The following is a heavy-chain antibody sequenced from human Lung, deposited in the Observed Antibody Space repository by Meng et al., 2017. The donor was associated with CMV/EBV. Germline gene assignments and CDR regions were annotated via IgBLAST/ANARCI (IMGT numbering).Heavy chain of an antibody. D-gene: IGHD2/OR15-2a*01. Sequence: SXAASGFTFSNAWMSWVRQAPGKGLEWVGRIKSKTDGGTTDYAAPVKGRFTISRDDSKNTLYLQMNSLKTEDTAVYYCTTEEYFSYYYGMDVWGQGTTVXVSS. CDR2: IKSKTDGGTT. CDR3: TTEEYFSYYYGMDV. J-gene: IGHJ6*02. V-gene: IGHV3-15*01. CDR1: GFTFSNAW.